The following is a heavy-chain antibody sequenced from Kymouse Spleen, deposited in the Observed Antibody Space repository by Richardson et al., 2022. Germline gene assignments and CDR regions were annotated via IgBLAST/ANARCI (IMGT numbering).Heavy chain of an antibody. Sequence: QVQLVESGGGVVQPGRSLRLSCAASGFTFSSYGMHWVRQAPGKGLEWVAVISYDGSNKYYADSVKGRFTISRDNSKNTLYLQMNSLRAEDTAVYYCAKEGYSSSSEYYYYGMDVWGQGTTVTVSS. V-gene: IGHV3-30*18. CDR1: GFTFSSYG. CDR2: ISYDGSNK. CDR3: AKEGYSSSSEYYYYGMDV. D-gene: IGHD6-6*01. J-gene: IGHJ6*02.